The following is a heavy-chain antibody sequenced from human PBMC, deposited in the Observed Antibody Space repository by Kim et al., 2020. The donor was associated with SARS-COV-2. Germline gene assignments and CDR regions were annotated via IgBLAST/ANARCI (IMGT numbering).Heavy chain of an antibody. D-gene: IGHD6-6*01. V-gene: IGHV3-30-3*01. CDR1: GFTFSSYA. Sequence: GGSLRLSCAASGFTFSSYAMHWVRQAPGKGLEWVAVISYDGSNKYYADSVKGRFTISRDNSKNTLYLQMNSLRAEDTAVYYCASLRYIAARPADAFDIWG. J-gene: IGHJ3*02. CDR2: ISYDGSNK. CDR3: ASLRYIAARPADAFDI.